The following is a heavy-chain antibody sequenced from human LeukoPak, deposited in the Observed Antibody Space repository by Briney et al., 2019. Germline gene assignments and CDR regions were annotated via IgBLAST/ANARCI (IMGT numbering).Heavy chain of an antibody. J-gene: IGHJ5*02. CDR2: VYYSGST. CDR3: ARDVSSTSSWWFDP. D-gene: IGHD2-2*01. Sequence: GSLRLSCAASGFTFSNYAMNWVRQAPGKGLEWIGNVYYSGSTYYNPSLKSRVTISVDTSKNQFSLKVTSVTAADTAVYYCARDVSSTSSWWFDPWGQGTLVIVSS. CDR1: GFTFSNYA. V-gene: IGHV4-59*12.